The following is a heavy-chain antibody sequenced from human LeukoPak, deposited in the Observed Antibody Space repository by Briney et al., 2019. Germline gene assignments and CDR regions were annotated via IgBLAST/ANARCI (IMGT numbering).Heavy chain of an antibody. V-gene: IGHV4-34*01. CDR2: INHSGST. CDR3: ASLGCSSTSCPYGMDV. D-gene: IGHD2-2*01. CDR1: GGSFSGYY. Sequence: PSETLSLTCAVYGGSFSGYYWSWIRRPPGKGLEWIGEINHSGSTNYNPSLKSRVTISVDTSKNQFSLRLSSVTAADTAVYYCASLGCSSTSCPYGMDVWGQGTTVTVSS. J-gene: IGHJ6*02.